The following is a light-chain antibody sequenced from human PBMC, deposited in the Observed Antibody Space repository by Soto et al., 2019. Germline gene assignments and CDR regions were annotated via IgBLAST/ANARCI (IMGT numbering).Light chain of an antibody. J-gene: IGLJ3*02. V-gene: IGLV4-60*02. CDR2: LEGSGSY. Sequence: QLVLTQSSSASASLGPSVKLTCTLSSGHSSYIIAWHQQQPGKAPRYLMKLEGSGSYNKGSGIPDRFSGSSSGADRYLTTSNLQFEDEADYYCETWDGNTRVFGGGTKLTVL. CDR1: SGHSSYI. CDR3: ETWDGNTRV.